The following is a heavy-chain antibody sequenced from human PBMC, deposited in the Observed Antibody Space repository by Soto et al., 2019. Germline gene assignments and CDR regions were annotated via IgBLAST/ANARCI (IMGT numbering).Heavy chain of an antibody. D-gene: IGHD6-13*01. CDR1: GGSISSYY. CDR3: ARGSTGYSSSWYRY. J-gene: IGHJ4*02. CDR2: IYYSGST. Sequence: QVQLQESGPGLVKPSETLSLTCTVSGGSISSYYWSCIPQPPGKGLEWIGYIYYSGSTNYNPSLKSRVTISVDTSKNQFSRKLSSVTAADTAVYYCARGSTGYSSSWYRYWGQGTLVTVSS. V-gene: IGHV4-59*08.